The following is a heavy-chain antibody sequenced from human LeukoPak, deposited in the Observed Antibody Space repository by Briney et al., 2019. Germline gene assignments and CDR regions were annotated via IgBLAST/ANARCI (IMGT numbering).Heavy chain of an antibody. Sequence: PGGSLRLSCAASGFRFNTYWMHWVRQAPGEGLVWVSLISSDGSKALYADSVQGRFTISRDNAKNTVYLQMSSLSAEDTATYYCVRREAEGSNSWFYFDYWGQGTPVRVSS. D-gene: IGHD6-13*01. CDR2: ISSDGSKA. CDR1: GFRFNTYW. J-gene: IGHJ4*02. CDR3: VRREAEGSNSWFYFDY. V-gene: IGHV3-74*01.